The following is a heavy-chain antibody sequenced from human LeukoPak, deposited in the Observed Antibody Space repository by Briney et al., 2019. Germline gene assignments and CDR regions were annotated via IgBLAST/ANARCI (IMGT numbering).Heavy chain of an antibody. CDR1: GYTLRSYG. V-gene: IGHV1-18*01. J-gene: IGHJ6*03. CDR3: ARVGIAVAGLPYYYYMDV. Sequence: ASVEVSCKASGYTLRSYGITWVRQAPGQGLEWMGWISAYNGNTKYPQKLQGRVTMTTDTSTSTAYMELRSLRSDDTAVYYCARVGIAVAGLPYYYYMDVWGKGTTVTVSS. CDR2: ISAYNGNT. D-gene: IGHD6-19*01.